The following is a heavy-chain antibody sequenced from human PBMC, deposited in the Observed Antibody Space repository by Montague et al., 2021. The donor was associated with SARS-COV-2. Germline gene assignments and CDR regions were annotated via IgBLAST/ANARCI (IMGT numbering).Heavy chain of an antibody. V-gene: IGHV4-34*01. CDR1: GGSFSSYY. CDR3: ARLRDGVVPSPILGIGAYVTYDYLDD. J-gene: IGHJ6*03. D-gene: IGHD2-15*01. CDR2: INHGGDT. Sequence: SETLSLTCAIYGGSFSSYYWTWIRQPPGKGLEWIGAINHGGDTSYNPSLKNRLSISVDTSKNQFSLKLTSVAATDTAVYYCARLRDGVVPSPILGIGAYVTYDYLDDWGQGTTVTVSS.